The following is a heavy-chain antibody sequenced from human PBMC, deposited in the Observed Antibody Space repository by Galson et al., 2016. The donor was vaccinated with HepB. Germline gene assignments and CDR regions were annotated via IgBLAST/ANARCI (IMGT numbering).Heavy chain of an antibody. J-gene: IGHJ4*02. D-gene: IGHD6-13*01. CDR2: IDWDDDK. CDR1: GFSLTTSGVC. Sequence: PALVKPTQTLTLTCTFSGFSLTTSGVCVSWIRQPPGKALEWLARIDWDDDKYYSTFLKTRLMISKDASKNQVVLKMTTVDPVDTATYYCARSWGAGPGTHYFDYWGRGTPVTVSS. V-gene: IGHV2-70*11. CDR3: ARSWGAGPGTHYFDY.